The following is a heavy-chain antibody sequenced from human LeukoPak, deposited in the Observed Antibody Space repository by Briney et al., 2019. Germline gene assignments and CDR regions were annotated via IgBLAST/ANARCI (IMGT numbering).Heavy chain of an antibody. V-gene: IGHV1-24*01. D-gene: IGHD1/OR15-1a*01. CDR3: ATGTSPVYYYYYGMDV. CDR1: GYTLTELS. Sequence: ASVKVSCKVSGYTLTELSMHWVRQAPGNGLEWMGGFDPEDGETIYAQKFQGRVTMTEDTSTDTAYMELSSLRSEDTAAYYCATGTSPVYYYYYGMDVWGQGTTVTVSS. CDR2: FDPEDGET. J-gene: IGHJ6*02.